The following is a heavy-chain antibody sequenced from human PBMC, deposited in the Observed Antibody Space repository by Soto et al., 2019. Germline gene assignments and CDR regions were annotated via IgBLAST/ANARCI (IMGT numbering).Heavy chain of an antibody. J-gene: IGHJ4*02. Sequence: GGSLRLSCAASRFTFSSYSMNWVRQAPGKGLEWVSYISSSSSTIYYADSVKGRFTISRDNAKNSLYLQMNSLRDEDTAVYYCARPDEYSSSSGFDYWGQGTLVTVSS. V-gene: IGHV3-48*02. CDR1: RFTFSSYS. D-gene: IGHD6-6*01. CDR3: ARPDEYSSSSGFDY. CDR2: ISSSSSTI.